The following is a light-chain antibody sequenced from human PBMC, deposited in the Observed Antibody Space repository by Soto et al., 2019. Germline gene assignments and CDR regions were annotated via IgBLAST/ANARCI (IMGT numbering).Light chain of an antibody. CDR2: GNS. J-gene: IGLJ2*01. Sequence: QSVLTQPPSVSGAPGQRVTISCTGSSSNIGAGYDVHWYQQLPGTAPKLLIYGNSNRPSGVPDRFSGSKSGTSASLAITGLQAEDEADYYGQSYDSSFGVVFGGGTKLTVL. CDR1: SSNIGAGYD. CDR3: QSYDSSFGVV. V-gene: IGLV1-40*01.